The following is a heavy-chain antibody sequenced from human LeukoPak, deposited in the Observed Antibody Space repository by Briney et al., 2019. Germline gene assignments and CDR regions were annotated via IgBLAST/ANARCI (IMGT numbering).Heavy chain of an antibody. CDR1: GGSISSSTYY. CDR2: IYYSGST. V-gene: IGHV4-39*01. Sequence: SETLSLTCIVAGGSISSSTYYWGWIRQPPGKGLEWLGTIYYSGSTYYNPSLKSRVTISVDTSKNQFSLKLSSVTAADTAVYYCARHVVRGTNWYFDLWGRGTLVTVSS. D-gene: IGHD3-10*01. CDR3: ARHVVRGTNWYFDL. J-gene: IGHJ2*01.